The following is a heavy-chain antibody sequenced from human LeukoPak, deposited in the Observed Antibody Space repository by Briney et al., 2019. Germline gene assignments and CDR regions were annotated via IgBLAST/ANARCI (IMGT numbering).Heavy chain of an antibody. CDR3: ARGAARCSGGHCFPD. CDR1: GFKLISDN. Sequence: PGGSLRPSCAPPGFKLISDNPTGVRQAPGKGREWVSSISSSSSYIYYADSVKGRFAIARDNAKNTLYLQANSLRAEDTAVYYCARGAARCSGGHCFPDWGRGTLVTVSS. D-gene: IGHD2-21*02. CDR2: ISSSSSYI. J-gene: IGHJ4*02. V-gene: IGHV3-21*01.